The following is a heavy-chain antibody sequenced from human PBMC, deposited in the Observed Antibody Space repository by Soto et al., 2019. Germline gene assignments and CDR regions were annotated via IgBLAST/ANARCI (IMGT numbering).Heavy chain of an antibody. CDR2: IYYSGST. Sequence: SETLALTCTVSGGSISSGGYYWSWIRQHPGKGLEWIGYIYYSGSTYYNPSLKSRVTISVDTSKNQFSLKLSSVTAADTAVYYCAREGSSSNWFDPWGQGTLVTVSS. CDR3: AREGSSSNWFDP. V-gene: IGHV4-31*03. J-gene: IGHJ5*02. CDR1: GGSISSGGYY. D-gene: IGHD6-6*01.